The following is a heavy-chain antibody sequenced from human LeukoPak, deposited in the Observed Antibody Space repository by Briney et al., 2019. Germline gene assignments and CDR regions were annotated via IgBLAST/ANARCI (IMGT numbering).Heavy chain of an antibody. J-gene: IGHJ6*03. CDR2: IYYSGST. Sequence: PSETLSLTCTVSGGSISSSSYYWGWIRQPPGKGLEWIGSIYYSGSTYYNPSLKSRVTISVDTSKNQFSLKLSSVTAADTAVYYCARSSEGRYYYDSSGFSYYYYYMDVWGKGTTVTISS. CDR3: ARSSEGRYYYDSSGFSYYYYYMDV. CDR1: GGSISSSSYY. V-gene: IGHV4-39*07. D-gene: IGHD3-22*01.